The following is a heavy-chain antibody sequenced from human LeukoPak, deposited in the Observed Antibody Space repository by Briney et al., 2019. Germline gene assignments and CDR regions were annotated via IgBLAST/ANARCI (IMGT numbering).Heavy chain of an antibody. CDR3: ARYRVELWRDYVAFDI. CDR1: GFSFRIYC. V-gene: IGHV3-74*01. J-gene: IGHJ3*02. Sequence: GGSLRLSCPASGFSFRIYCMRSPRQAPGKGLVWVSRINSDGSSIAYADSVKGRYTISRDNAKNTLYLQMSSLRAEDTAVYYCARYRVELWRDYVAFDIWGQGTMVTVSS. D-gene: IGHD3-3*01. CDR2: INSDGSSI.